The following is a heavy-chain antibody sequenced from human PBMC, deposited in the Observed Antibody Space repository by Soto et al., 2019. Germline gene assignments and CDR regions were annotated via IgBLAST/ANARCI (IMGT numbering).Heavy chain of an antibody. CDR1: GYTFTGYF. D-gene: IGHD2-15*01. CDR2: SNPNTGGT. Sequence: QVQLVQSGAEVKKPGASVKVSCMASGYTFTGYFIHWVREVPGQGLEYMGWSNPNTGGTDYAQKFQGRVTMTRDTSISTVFMEMKRLTSDDTAVYYCARVASWAASDWVDPWGQGTLVTVSS. CDR3: ARVASWAASDWVDP. V-gene: IGHV1-2*02. J-gene: IGHJ5*02.